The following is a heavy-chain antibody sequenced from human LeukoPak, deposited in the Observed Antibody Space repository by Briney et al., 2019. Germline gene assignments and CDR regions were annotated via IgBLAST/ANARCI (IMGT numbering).Heavy chain of an antibody. Sequence: GRSLRLSCAASGFTFSSYGMHWVRQAPGKGLEWVAVIWYDGTNKYYADSVKGRFTISRDNSKNTLYLQMNSLRAEDTAVYYCARDDDYGDSYWYFDLWGRGTLVTVSS. J-gene: IGHJ2*01. CDR3: ARDDDYGDSYWYFDL. D-gene: IGHD4-17*01. CDR2: IWYDGTNK. V-gene: IGHV3-33*01. CDR1: GFTFSSYG.